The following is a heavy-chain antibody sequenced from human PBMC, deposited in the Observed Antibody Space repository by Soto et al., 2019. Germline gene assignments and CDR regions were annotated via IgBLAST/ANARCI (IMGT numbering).Heavy chain of an antibody. D-gene: IGHD6-6*01. J-gene: IGHJ5*02. V-gene: IGHV4-34*01. CDR3: ARGIGRSSSPNWFDP. CDR1: GGSFSGYY. CDR2: INHSGST. Sequence: PSETLSLTCAVYGGSFSGYYWSWIRQPPGKGLEWIGEINHSGSTNYNPSLKSRVTISVDTSKNQFSLKLSSVTAADTAVYYCARGIGRSSSPNWFDPWGQGTLVTVSS.